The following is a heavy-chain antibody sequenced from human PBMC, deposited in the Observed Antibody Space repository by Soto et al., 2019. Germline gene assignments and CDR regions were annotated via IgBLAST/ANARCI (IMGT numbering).Heavy chain of an antibody. CDR2: GISIFGTA. D-gene: IGHD3-3*01. V-gene: IGHV1-69*06. J-gene: IGHJ6*02. CDR3: AGPIREWLPPARDYYYGMDV. Sequence: QVQLVQSGAEVKKPGSSVKVSCKASGGTFSSYAISWVRQAPGQGLEWMGGGISIFGTANYDQKFQGRVTITADKSTSPAYMELSSLRSEDTAVYYCAGPIREWLPPARDYYYGMDVWGQGTPVTLSS. CDR1: GGTFSSYA.